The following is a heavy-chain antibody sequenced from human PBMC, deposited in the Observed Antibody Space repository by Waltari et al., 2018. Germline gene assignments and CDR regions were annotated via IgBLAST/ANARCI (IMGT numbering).Heavy chain of an antibody. Sequence: QVQLQESGPGLVKSSETLSLTCTVSGGSIGRNTFYWAWIRQPPGKRMEWMASINYSGSTYYMPSLKSRVTISVDTSRNQLSLRLTSVTAADMAVYFCVREWSSSSSWFDPWGQGTLVTVSS. CDR2: INYSGST. CDR3: VREWSSSSSWFDP. D-gene: IGHD6-6*01. V-gene: IGHV4-39*07. CDR1: GGSIGRNTFY. J-gene: IGHJ5*02.